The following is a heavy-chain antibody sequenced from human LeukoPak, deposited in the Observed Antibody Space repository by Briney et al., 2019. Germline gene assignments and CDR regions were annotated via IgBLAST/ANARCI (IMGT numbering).Heavy chain of an antibody. Sequence: PGGSLRLSCAASGLTFSSYEMNWVRQAPGKGLEWVSYISSSGSSIYYADSVKGRFTISRDNAKNLLYLQMNSLRAEDTAVYYCATEGYGSGTYPFDYWGQGTLVTVSS. CDR2: ISSSGSSI. J-gene: IGHJ4*02. D-gene: IGHD3-10*01. CDR3: ATEGYGSGTYPFDY. V-gene: IGHV3-48*03. CDR1: GLTFSSYE.